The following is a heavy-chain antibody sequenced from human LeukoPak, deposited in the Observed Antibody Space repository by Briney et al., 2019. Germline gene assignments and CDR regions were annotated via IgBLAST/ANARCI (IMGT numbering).Heavy chain of an antibody. J-gene: IGHJ4*02. D-gene: IGHD3-10*01. CDR2: MSYDGSKQ. V-gene: IGHV3-30*18. Sequence: GRSLRLSCAASGLTFSTYDMHWVRQAPGKGLEWVAVMSYDGSKQYYADSVKGRFTISRDNSKNTLYLQMNSLRAEDTAVYYCAKDLWRFGSGNSYFDYWGQGTLVTVSS. CDR1: GLTFSTYD. CDR3: AKDLWRFGSGNSYFDY.